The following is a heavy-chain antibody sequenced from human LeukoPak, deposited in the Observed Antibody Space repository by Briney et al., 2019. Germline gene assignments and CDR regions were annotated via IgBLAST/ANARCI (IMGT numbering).Heavy chain of an antibody. J-gene: IGHJ5*02. D-gene: IGHD6-19*01. Sequence: PSETLSLTCTVSGGSISSYYWSWIRQPPGKGLEWIGYIYYSGSTNYNPSLKSRVTISVDTSKNQFSLKLSSVTAADTAVYYCARHGSSGRYSGWFDPWGQGTLVTVSS. V-gene: IGHV4-59*01. CDR1: GGSISSYY. CDR2: IYYSGST. CDR3: ARHGSSGRYSGWFDP.